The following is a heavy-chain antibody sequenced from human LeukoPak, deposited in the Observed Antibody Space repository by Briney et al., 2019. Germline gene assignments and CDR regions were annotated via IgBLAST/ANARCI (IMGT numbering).Heavy chain of an antibody. CDR2: FDPEDGET. Sequence: ASVKVSCKVSGYTLTELSMHWVRQAPGKGLEWMGGFDPEDGETIYAQKFQGRVTITEDTSTDTAYMELSSLRSEDTAVYYCARGRAYYDSSGYGLNDAFDIWGQGTMVTVSS. J-gene: IGHJ3*02. CDR3: ARGRAYYDSSGYGLNDAFDI. CDR1: GYTLTELS. V-gene: IGHV1-24*01. D-gene: IGHD3-22*01.